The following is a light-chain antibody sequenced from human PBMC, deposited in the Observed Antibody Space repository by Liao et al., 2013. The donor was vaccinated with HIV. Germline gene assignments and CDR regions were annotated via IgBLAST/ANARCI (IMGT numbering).Light chain of an antibody. J-gene: IGLJ1*01. CDR1: MLAKKH. Sequence: SYELTQPSSVSVSPGQTARITCSGEMLAKKHARWFQQKPGQAPVLVIYYDSDRPSGIPERFSGSNSGNTATLTISGTQAMDEADYYCQAWDSSILYVFGTGTKVTVL. CDR2: YDS. CDR3: QAWDSSILYV. V-gene: IGLV3-1*01.